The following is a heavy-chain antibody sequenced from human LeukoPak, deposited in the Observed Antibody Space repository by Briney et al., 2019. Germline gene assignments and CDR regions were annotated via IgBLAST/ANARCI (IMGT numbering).Heavy chain of an antibody. V-gene: IGHV4-39*01. CDR3: ARRSCSSTSCYTGSYYMDV. D-gene: IGHD2-2*02. CDR2: IYYSGST. Sequence: SETLSLTCTVSGGSISSSTYYWGWIRQPPGKGLEWIGNIYYSGSTYYSPSLKSRVTISVDTSKNQFSQKLSSVSAADTAEYYCARRSCSSTSCYTGSYYMDVWGTGTTVTVSS. CDR1: GGSISSSTYY. J-gene: IGHJ6*03.